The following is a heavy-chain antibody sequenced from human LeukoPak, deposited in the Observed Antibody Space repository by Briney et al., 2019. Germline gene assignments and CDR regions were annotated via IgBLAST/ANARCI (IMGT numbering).Heavy chain of an antibody. V-gene: IGHV3-23*01. J-gene: IGHJ4*02. D-gene: IGHD3-9*01. CDR1: GFTFGSYA. CDR3: ATEPPNYDILTGQLLRDY. CDR2: ISGSGGST. Sequence: PGGSLRPSCAASGFTFGSYAMSWVRQAPGKGLEWVSAISGSGGSTYYADSVKGRFTISRDNSKNTLYLQMNSLRAEDTAVYYCATEPPNYDILTGQLLRDYWGQGTLVTVSS.